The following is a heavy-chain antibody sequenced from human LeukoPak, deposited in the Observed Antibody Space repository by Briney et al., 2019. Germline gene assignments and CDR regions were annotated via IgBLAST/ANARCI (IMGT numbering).Heavy chain of an antibody. CDR2: IYYSGST. CDR3: ARQEFWSGYSNWFDP. CDR1: GGSISSSSYY. Sequence: SETLSLTCTVSGGSISSSSYYWGWIRQPPGKGLEWIGSIYYSGSTYYNPSLKSRVTISVDTSKNQFSLKLSSVTAADTPVYYCARQEFWSGYSNWFDPWGQGTLVTVSS. J-gene: IGHJ5*02. V-gene: IGHV4-39*01. D-gene: IGHD3-3*01.